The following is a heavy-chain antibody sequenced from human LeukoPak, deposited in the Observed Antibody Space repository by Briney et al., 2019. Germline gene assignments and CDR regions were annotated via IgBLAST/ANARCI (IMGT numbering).Heavy chain of an antibody. Sequence: GGSLRLSCATSGFPFSTYALCWVRQAPGKRLEWVSAISGRGTSTYYADSVKGRFTISRDNSKNTLYLQMNRLRAEDTAVYYCAKDGPDCSGYQFDYWGQGTLVTVSS. CDR2: ISGRGTST. J-gene: IGHJ4*02. CDR1: GFPFSTYA. V-gene: IGHV3-23*01. CDR3: AKDGPDCSGYQFDY. D-gene: IGHD3-22*01.